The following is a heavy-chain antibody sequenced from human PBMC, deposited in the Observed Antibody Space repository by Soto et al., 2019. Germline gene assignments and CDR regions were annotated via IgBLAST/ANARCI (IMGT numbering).Heavy chain of an antibody. D-gene: IGHD3-9*01. V-gene: IGHV4-59*01. CDR3: ARALNVLRYFDWLPDAFDI. Sequence: QVQLQESGPGLVKPSETLSLTCTVSGGSISSYYWSWIRQPPGKGLEWIGYIYYSGSTNYNPSLKSRVTISVDTSKNQFSLKLSSVTAADTAVYYCARALNVLRYFDWLPDAFDIWGQGTMVTVSS. J-gene: IGHJ3*02. CDR1: GGSISSYY. CDR2: IYYSGST.